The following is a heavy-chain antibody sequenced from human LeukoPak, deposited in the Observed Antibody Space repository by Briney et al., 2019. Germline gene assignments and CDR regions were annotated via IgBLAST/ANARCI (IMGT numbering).Heavy chain of an antibody. Sequence: AGGSLRLSCATSGFTFSNGWMNWVRQTPGKGLEWVARIKRQTEGWTKDYAAPVKGRFTISRDDSKSTLYLQMNSLQIEDTAVYYCSRNADHDWWGQGTLVTVSS. V-gene: IGHV3-15*01. D-gene: IGHD1-14*01. CDR1: GFTFSNGW. CDR3: SRNADHDW. CDR2: IKRQTEGWTK. J-gene: IGHJ4*02.